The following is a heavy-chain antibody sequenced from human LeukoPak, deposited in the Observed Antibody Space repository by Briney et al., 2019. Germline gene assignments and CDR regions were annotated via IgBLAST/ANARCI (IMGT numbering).Heavy chain of an antibody. CDR3: EGADREEAYNHRIDY. D-gene: IGHD1-1*01. Sequence: SETLSLTCTVSAGSISSTSCYWGWIRQSPGKGLEWIGSIYYSGDTYYNPSLKSRVTISVDTSNNQFSLKVTSVTAADTAVYYCEGADREEAYNHRIDYWGQGTLVTVSS. CDR2: IYYSGDT. J-gene: IGHJ4*02. CDR1: AGSISSTSCY. V-gene: IGHV4-39*01.